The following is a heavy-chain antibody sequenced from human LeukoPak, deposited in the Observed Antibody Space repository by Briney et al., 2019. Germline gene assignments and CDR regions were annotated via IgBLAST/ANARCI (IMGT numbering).Heavy chain of an antibody. CDR3: ARRAGAYSHPYDY. J-gene: IGHJ4*02. Sequence: GGSLRLSCAAYGFTFSTYGMHWVRQAPGKGLEWVAFIRSDGSNTYYADSVKGRFTISRDNSKNTLYLQMNSLRAEDTAVYYCARRAGAYSHPYDYWGQGTLVTVSS. D-gene: IGHD4/OR15-4a*01. CDR1: GFTFSTYG. CDR2: IRSDGSNT. V-gene: IGHV3-30*02.